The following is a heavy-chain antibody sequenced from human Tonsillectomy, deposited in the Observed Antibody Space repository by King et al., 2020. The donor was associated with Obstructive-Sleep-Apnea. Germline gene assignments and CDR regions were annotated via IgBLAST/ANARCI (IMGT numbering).Heavy chain of an antibody. D-gene: IGHD1-26*01. J-gene: IGHJ4*02. CDR1: GFTFSTFA. V-gene: IGHV3-23*04. Sequence: VQLVESGGGLVQPGGSLRLSCAASGFTFSTFAMSWVLQAPGNGLEWVSAISGSGACTYYADSVKGRFTIPRDNSKNTLYLQMSSLRAEDTAVYYCAKGGGDFDYWGQGTLVTVSS. CDR2: ISGSGACT. CDR3: AKGGGDFDY.